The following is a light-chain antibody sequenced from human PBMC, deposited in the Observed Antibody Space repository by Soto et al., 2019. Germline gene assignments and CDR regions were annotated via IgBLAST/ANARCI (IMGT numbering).Light chain of an antibody. V-gene: IGLV2-14*03. CDR2: DVS. Sequence: QSALTQPASVSGSPGQSITISCTGTSSDVGGYSYVSWYQQHPGKAPKLMIYDVSNRPSGVSNRFSGSKSGNTASLTISGLQVEDEADYYCSSYTTSSDFYVFGTGTKLTVL. CDR1: SSDVGGYSY. CDR3: SSYTTSSDFYV. J-gene: IGLJ1*01.